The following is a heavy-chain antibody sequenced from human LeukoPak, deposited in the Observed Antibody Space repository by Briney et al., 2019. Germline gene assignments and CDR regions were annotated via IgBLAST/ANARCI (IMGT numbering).Heavy chain of an antibody. CDR1: GFTFSDYY. V-gene: IGHV4-34*01. Sequence: GSLRLSCAASGFTFSDYYMSWIRQPPGKGLEWLGNNTGSTYYNPSLKSRVTISVDTSKNQFSLRLSSVTAADTAVYYCASRIAVSKFDYWGQGTLVTVSS. CDR2: NTGST. D-gene: IGHD6-19*01. J-gene: IGHJ4*02. CDR3: ASRIAVSKFDY.